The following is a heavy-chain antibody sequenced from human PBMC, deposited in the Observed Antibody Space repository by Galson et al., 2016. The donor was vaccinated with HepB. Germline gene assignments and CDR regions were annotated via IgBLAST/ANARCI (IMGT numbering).Heavy chain of an antibody. Sequence: SETLSLTCTVSGASIATSGYSWGWIRQPPGKGLEWIGTIFYGENTYFNPSLKSRVAISVDTSKNQFSLRLSSVTAADTAVYFCATYCRGGYCYSVFDPWGQGSLVTVSS. V-gene: IGHV4-39*01. D-gene: IGHD2-15*01. CDR3: ATYCRGGYCYSVFDP. CDR2: IFYGENT. J-gene: IGHJ5*02. CDR1: GASIATSGYS.